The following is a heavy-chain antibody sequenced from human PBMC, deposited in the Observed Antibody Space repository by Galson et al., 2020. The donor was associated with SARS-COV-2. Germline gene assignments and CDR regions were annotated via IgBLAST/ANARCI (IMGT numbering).Heavy chain of an antibody. V-gene: IGHV4-59*02. CDR1: GASVIRDY. Sequence: SETLSLTCSVSGASVIRDYWSWIRQPPGKGLEWIGYISYSGDTNYNPALKSRVSMSVDTSKNQFSLRLSSVTAADTAVYYCAKTRWELIRLFDLWGQGTLVAVSS. CDR2: ISYSGDT. D-gene: IGHD3-10*01. J-gene: IGHJ4*02. CDR3: AKTRWELIRLFDL.